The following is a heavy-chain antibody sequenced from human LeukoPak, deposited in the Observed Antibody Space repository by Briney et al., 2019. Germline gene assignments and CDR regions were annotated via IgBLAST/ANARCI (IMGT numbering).Heavy chain of an antibody. CDR1: GYSSISYC. J-gene: IGHJ4*02. V-gene: IGHV5-51*01. D-gene: IGHD6-6*01. CDR2: FFPGDSDS. Sequence: GESLKIPSKGSGYSSISYCIGWVRRLPGKGRGGLGIFFPGDSDSRYSPSFQGQVTISADKSISTAYLQWSSLKASDTAMYYCARRGLSIAARPADYWGQGTLVTVSS. CDR3: ARRGLSIAARPADY.